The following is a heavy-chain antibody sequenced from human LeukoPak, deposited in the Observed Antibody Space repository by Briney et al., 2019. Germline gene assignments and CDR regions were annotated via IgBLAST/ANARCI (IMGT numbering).Heavy chain of an antibody. CDR1: GFTFSSYS. CDR2: ISSSSSYI. CDR3: ARDPYSGHYGNDYYYYMDV. V-gene: IGHV3-21*01. J-gene: IGHJ6*03. Sequence: GGSLRLSCAASGFTFSSYSMNWVRQAPGKGLEWVSSISSSSSYIYYTDSVKGRFTISRDNAKMSLYLQMNSLRAEDTAVYYCARDPYSGHYGNDYYYYMDVWGKGTTVTISS. D-gene: IGHD5-12*01.